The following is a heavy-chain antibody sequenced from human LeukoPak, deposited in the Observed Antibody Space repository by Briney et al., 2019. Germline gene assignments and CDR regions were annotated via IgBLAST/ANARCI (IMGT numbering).Heavy chain of an antibody. CDR1: GGSFSGYY. CDR3: ARGLVDYGSGSYYNIDY. V-gene: IGHV4-34*01. CDR2: INHSGST. J-gene: IGHJ4*02. Sequence: SETLSLTCAVYGGSFSGYYWGWIRQPPGKGLEWIGEINHSGSTNYNPSLKSRVTISVDTSKNQFSLKLSSVTAADTAVYYCARGLVDYGSGSYYNIDYWGQGTLVTVSS. D-gene: IGHD3-10*01.